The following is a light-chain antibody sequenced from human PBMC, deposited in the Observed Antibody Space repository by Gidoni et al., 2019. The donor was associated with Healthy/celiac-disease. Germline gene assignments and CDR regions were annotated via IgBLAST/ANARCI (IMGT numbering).Light chain of an antibody. Sequence: DIRMTQSPSSLSASVGDRVTMSCRSSQTISTYLHWYQQNPGAPPQLLIHAASTLQSGVPSRFSGSGSGTDFTLTISNLQLEDFATYFCQQSLTTPLTFGGXTKVEMK. CDR3: QQSLTTPLT. CDR1: QTISTY. V-gene: IGKV1-39*01. J-gene: IGKJ4*01. CDR2: AAS.